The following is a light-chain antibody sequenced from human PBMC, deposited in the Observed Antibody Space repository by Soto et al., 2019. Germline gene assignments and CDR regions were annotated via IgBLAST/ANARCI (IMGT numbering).Light chain of an antibody. CDR1: QTVSENY. Sequence: VLTQSPGTLSFSPGDRATVSCRASQTVSENYIAWYQQKPGRTPRILIYGASNRATGVPDKFSGSGSGTQFTLTISRLEPEDFAVYFCQQYADSITFGGGTRVDIK. CDR3: QQYADSIT. CDR2: GAS. V-gene: IGKV3-20*01. J-gene: IGKJ4*01.